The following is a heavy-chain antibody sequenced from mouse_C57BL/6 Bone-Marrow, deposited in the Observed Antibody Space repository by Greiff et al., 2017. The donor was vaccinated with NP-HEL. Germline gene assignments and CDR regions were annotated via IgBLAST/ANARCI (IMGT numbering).Heavy chain of an antibody. V-gene: IGHV1-69*01. D-gene: IGHD2-2*01. Sequence: VQLMESGAELVMPGASVKLSCKASGYTFTSYWMHWVKQRPGQGLEWIGEIDPSDSYTNYNQKVKGKSTLTVDKSYSTAYMQLSSLTSVDAAVYYCARSYGYDGDPCYFDYWGQGTTLTVSS. CDR3: ARSYGYDGDPCYFDY. CDR2: IDPSDSYT. CDR1: GYTFTSYW. J-gene: IGHJ2*01.